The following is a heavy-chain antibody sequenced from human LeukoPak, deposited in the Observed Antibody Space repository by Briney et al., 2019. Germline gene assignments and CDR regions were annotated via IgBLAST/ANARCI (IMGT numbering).Heavy chain of an antibody. Sequence: GGSLRLSCAASGFTFSDYYMSWIRQAPGKGLEWVSYISSSGSTIYYADSVKGRFTISRDNAKNSLCLQMNSLRAEDTAVYYCARVLRRPYYMDVWGKGTTVTVSS. D-gene: IGHD3-10*01. CDR3: ARVLRRPYYMDV. CDR1: GFTFSDYY. J-gene: IGHJ6*03. CDR2: ISSSGSTI. V-gene: IGHV3-11*01.